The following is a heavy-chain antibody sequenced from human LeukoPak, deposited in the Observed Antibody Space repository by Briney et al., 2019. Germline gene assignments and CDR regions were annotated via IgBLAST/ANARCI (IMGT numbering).Heavy chain of an antibody. V-gene: IGHV3-23*01. CDR1: GFTFKTCV. CDR3: AKDAQGLVRGGIYFDF. CDR2: MSGSGSST. Sequence: GGSLRLSCAASGFTFKTCVMNWVRQVPGKGPEWVSSMSGSGSSTDYADSVKGRFTISRDNSKNTLYLQMNSLRAEDTALYYCAKDAQGLVRGGIYFDFWGQGSLVTVSS. D-gene: IGHD6-19*01. J-gene: IGHJ4*02.